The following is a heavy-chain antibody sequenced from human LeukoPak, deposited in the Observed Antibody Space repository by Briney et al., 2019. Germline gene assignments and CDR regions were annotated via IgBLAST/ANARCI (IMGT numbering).Heavy chain of an antibody. Sequence: KPSETLSLTCIVSDYSISSDDYYWGWIRQPPGKGLEWIGSIFHSGSTYYNPSLKSRVTISVDKSKNQFSLKLSSVTAADTAVYYCARVGGYYDFWSGYPGPVNFDYWGQGTLVTVSS. CDR1: DYSISSDDYY. J-gene: IGHJ4*02. V-gene: IGHV4-38-2*02. CDR3: ARVGGYYDFWSGYPGPVNFDY. D-gene: IGHD3-3*01. CDR2: IFHSGST.